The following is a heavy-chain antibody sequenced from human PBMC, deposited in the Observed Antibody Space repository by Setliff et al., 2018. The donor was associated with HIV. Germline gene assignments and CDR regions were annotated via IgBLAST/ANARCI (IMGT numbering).Heavy chain of an antibody. Sequence: PSETLSLTCTVSGASISSGGYYWNWIRQHPGKGLEWIGYIHYSGSTNYNPSLKSRVTISGDTSKNQFSLKLSSVTAADTAVYYCARGHYPYDSSGYYYDAFDIWGQGTMVTVSS. V-gene: IGHV4-61*08. CDR1: GASISSGGYY. J-gene: IGHJ3*02. CDR2: IHYSGST. D-gene: IGHD3-22*01. CDR3: ARGHYPYDSSGYYYDAFDI.